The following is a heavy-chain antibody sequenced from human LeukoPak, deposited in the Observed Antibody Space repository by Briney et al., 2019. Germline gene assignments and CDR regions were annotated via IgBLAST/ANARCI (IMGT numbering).Heavy chain of an antibody. D-gene: IGHD4-17*01. J-gene: IGHJ5*02. CDR1: GGSISSYY. CDR2: IYYSGST. CDR3: ARELRANWFDP. Sequence: SETLSLTCTVSGGSISSYYWSWIRQPPGKGLEWIGYIYYSGSTNYNPSLKSRVTISVDTSKNQSSLKLSSVTAADTAVYYCARELRANWFDPWGQGTLVTVS. V-gene: IGHV4-59*12.